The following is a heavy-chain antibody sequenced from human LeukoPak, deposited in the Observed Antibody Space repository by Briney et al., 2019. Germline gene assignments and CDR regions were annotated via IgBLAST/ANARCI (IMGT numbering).Heavy chain of an antibody. CDR3: AKGFTTVTTSGFDY. CDR1: GFTFDDYA. V-gene: IGHV3-9*01. CDR2: ISWNSGSI. Sequence: PGRSLRLSCAASGFTFDDYAMHWVRQAPGKGLEWVSGISWNSGSIGYADSVKGRFTISRDNAKNSLYLQMNSLRAEDTALYYCAKGFTTVTTSGFDYWGQGTLVTVSS. D-gene: IGHD4-11*01. J-gene: IGHJ4*02.